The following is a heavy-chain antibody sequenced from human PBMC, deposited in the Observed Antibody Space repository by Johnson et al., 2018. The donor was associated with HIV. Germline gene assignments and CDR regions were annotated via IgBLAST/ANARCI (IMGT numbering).Heavy chain of an antibody. CDR3: AREKIRAFDI. CDR1: GFTLSSYW. CDR2: ISYDGSNK. J-gene: IGHJ3*02. Sequence: QVQLVESGGGLVQPGGSLRLSCAACGFTLSSYWMSWVRQAPGKGLEWVAIISYDGSNKNYADSVKGRFTVSRDNSKNTLYLQMNSLRAEDTAVYDCAREKIRAFDIWGQGTMVTVSS. V-gene: IGHV3-30*03.